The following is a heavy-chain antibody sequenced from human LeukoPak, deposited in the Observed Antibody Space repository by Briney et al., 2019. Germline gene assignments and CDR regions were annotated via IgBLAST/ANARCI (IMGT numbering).Heavy chain of an antibody. J-gene: IGHJ4*02. V-gene: IGHV4-38-2*01. Sequence: GSLRLSCAASGFTFNIYTMYWVRQAPGRGLEWIGSIYHSGSTYYNASLKSRVTISLDTSKNQFSLKLSSVTAADTAAYYCARNPPATAEFYFDYWGQGTLVTVSS. CDR1: GFTFNIYT. CDR2: IYHSGST. D-gene: IGHD1-14*01. CDR3: ARNPPATAEFYFDY.